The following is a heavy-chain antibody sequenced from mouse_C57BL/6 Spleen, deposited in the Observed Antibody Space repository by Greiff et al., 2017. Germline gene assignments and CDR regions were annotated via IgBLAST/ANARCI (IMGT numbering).Heavy chain of an antibody. J-gene: IGHJ4*01. CDR3: ARDREYYYGSSPYYYAMDY. Sequence: QVQLQQPGTELVKPGASVKLSCKASGYTFTSYWMHWVKQRPGQGLEWIGNINPSNGGTNYNEKFKSKATLTVDKSSSTAYIQLSSLTSDESAVYYCARDREYYYGSSPYYYAMDYWGQGTSVTVSS. D-gene: IGHD1-1*01. V-gene: IGHV1-53*01. CDR2: INPSNGGT. CDR1: GYTFTSYW.